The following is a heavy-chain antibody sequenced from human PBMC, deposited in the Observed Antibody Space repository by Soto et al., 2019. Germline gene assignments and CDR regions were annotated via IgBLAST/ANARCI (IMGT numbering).Heavy chain of an antibody. D-gene: IGHD6-13*01. J-gene: IGHJ4*02. CDR1: GFTFSSYN. CDR2: ISSDSSTI. Sequence: EVQLVESGGGLLQSGGSLRLSCAASGFTFSSYNMNWVRQAPGKGLEWVSYISSDSSTIYYADSVKGRFIISRDNAKNSLYLQMNSLRDEDTAVYYCARGGSGSSWYGDYWGQGTLVTVSS. CDR3: ARGGSGSSWYGDY. V-gene: IGHV3-48*02.